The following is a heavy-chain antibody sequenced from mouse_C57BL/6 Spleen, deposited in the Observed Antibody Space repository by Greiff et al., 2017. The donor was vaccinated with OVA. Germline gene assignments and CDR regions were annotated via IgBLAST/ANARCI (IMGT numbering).Heavy chain of an antibody. J-gene: IGHJ4*01. D-gene: IGHD2-4*01. Sequence: EVKLMESGGGLVKPGGSLKLSCAASGFTFSDYGMHWVRQAPEKGLEWVAYISSGSSTIYYADTVKGRFTISRDNAKNTLFLQMTSLRSEDTAMYYCARRLRTYYAMDYWGQGTSVTVSS. CDR1: GFTFSDYG. V-gene: IGHV5-17*01. CDR3: ARRLRTYYAMDY. CDR2: ISSGSSTI.